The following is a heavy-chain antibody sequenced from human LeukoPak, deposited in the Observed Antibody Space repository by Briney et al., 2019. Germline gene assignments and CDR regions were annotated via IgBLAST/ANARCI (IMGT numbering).Heavy chain of an antibody. CDR1: GYSVSGGYY. CDR2: MYHSGDT. J-gene: IGHJ5*02. Sequence: SETLSLTCTVSGYSVSGGYYWGWIRQPPGKGLEWIGSMYHSGDTYYNPSLKSRVTISVDTSKNQLSLKLSSVTAADTAMYYCARRGGNWFDPWGQGTLVTVSS. CDR3: ARRGGNWFDP. V-gene: IGHV4-38-2*02.